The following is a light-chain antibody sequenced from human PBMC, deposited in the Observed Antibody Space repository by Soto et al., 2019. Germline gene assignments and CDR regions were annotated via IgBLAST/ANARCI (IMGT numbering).Light chain of an antibody. CDR3: ATWDGSLPGEV. J-gene: IGLJ2*01. V-gene: IGLV1-47*02. CDR1: SSNIGGTNY. CDR2: SNN. Sequence: QSVLTQPPSASGTPGQRVFISCSGSSSNIGGTNYAYWYQQLPGAAPKLLMHSNNLRPSGVPERISGSKSGTSGTLDITGLQTGDEADYYCATWDGSLPGEVFGGGTKLTVL.